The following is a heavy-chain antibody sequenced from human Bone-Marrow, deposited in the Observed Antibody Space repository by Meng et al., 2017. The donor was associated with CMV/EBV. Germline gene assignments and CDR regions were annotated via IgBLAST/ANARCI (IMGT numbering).Heavy chain of an antibody. V-gene: IGHV3-23*01. CDR1: DDYA. CDR2: TIGSGRTT. J-gene: IGHJ3*01. D-gene: IGHD7-27*01. Sequence: GESLKISCAAFDDYAMHWVRQAPGKGLEWVSATIGSGRTTYYAASVKGRFTISRDNPNNMLYLHLSGLRADDTAVYFCAKEYASSYDWGDAFHVWGQGALVTVSS. CDR3: AKEYASSYDWGDAFHV.